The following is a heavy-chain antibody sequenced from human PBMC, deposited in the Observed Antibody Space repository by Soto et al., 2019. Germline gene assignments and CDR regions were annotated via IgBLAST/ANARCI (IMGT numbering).Heavy chain of an antibody. J-gene: IGHJ4*02. CDR1: GFTFSSYG. CDR2: ISYDGSYK. CDR3: ASYDSSGYYFDY. Sequence: GGSLRLSCAASGFTFSSYGMHWVRQAPGKGLEWVAVISYDGSYKYYADSVKGRFTISGDNAKNSLYLQMNSLRAEDTALYYCASYDSSGYYFDYWGQGTLVTVSS. V-gene: IGHV3-30*03. D-gene: IGHD3-22*01.